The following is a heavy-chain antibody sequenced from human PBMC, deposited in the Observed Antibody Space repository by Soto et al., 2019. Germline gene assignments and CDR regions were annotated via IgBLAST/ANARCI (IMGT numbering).Heavy chain of an antibody. D-gene: IGHD3-10*02. V-gene: IGHV1-3*01. CDR1: GYTFTSYA. CDR2: INAGNGNT. J-gene: IGHJ6*04. Sequence: ASVKVSCKASGYTFTSYAMHWVRQAPGQRLEWMGWINAGNGNTKYSQKFQGRVTITRDTSASTAYMELSSLRSEDTAVYYCARVFGDYYYYGMDVWGKGTTVTVSS. CDR3: ARVFGDYYYYGMDV.